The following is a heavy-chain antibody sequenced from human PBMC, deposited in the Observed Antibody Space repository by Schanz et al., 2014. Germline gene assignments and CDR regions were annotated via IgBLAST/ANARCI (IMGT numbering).Heavy chain of an antibody. J-gene: IGHJ4*02. Sequence: EQVLESGGGFVQPGGSLRLSCATSGFTFTTFAMTWVRQAPGKGLEWVSYISSSGSTIYYADSVKGRFTISRDNAKNSLYLQMNSLRAEDTAVYYCARDLWLASWDWGQGTLVTVSS. CDR3: ARDLWLASWD. CDR1: GFTFTTFA. D-gene: IGHD6-19*01. V-gene: IGHV3-48*04. CDR2: ISSSGSTI.